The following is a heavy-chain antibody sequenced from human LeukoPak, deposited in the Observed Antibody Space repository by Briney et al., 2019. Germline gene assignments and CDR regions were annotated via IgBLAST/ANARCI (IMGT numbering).Heavy chain of an antibody. J-gene: IGHJ6*02. D-gene: IGHD5-12*01. CDR3: ARDHIDNYYYYGMDV. Sequence: SETLSLTCTVSGGSISSYYWSWIRQPPGKGLEWVGYIYYSGSTNYNPSLKSRVTISVDTSKNQFSLKLSSVTAADTAVYYCARDHIDNYYYYGMDVWGQGTTVTVSS. CDR1: GGSISSYY. V-gene: IGHV4-59*12. CDR2: IYYSGST.